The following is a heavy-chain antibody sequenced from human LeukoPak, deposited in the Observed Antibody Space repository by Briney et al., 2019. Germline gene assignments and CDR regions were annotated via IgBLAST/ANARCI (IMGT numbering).Heavy chain of an antibody. Sequence: GGSLRLSCAASGFTVSSNYMSWVRQAPGKGLEWVSVIYSGGSTYYADSVKGRFTISRDNSKNTLYLQMNSLRAEDTAVYYCAKDRRWLQSFDYWGQGTLVTVSS. J-gene: IGHJ4*02. CDR3: AKDRRWLQSFDY. V-gene: IGHV3-53*05. CDR2: IYSGGST. CDR1: GFTVSSNY. D-gene: IGHD5-24*01.